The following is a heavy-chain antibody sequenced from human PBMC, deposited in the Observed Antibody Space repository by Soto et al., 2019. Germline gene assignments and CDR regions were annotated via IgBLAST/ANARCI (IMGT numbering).Heavy chain of an antibody. CDR2: INHSGST. CDR3: ARSPSYGDYSSFDY. V-gene: IGHV4-34*01. D-gene: IGHD4-17*01. J-gene: IGHJ4*02. CDR1: GGSFSGYY. Sequence: QVQLQQWGAGLLKPSETLSLTCAVYGGSFSGYYWSWIRQPPGKGLEWIGEINHSGSTNYNPSHKSRVTISVDTSKNQFSLKLSSVTAADTAVYYCARSPSYGDYSSFDYWGQGTLVTVSS.